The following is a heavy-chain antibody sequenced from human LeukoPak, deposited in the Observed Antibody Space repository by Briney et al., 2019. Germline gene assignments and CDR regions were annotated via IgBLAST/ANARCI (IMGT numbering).Heavy chain of an antibody. V-gene: IGHV4-4*07. D-gene: IGHD2-2*01. Sequence: PSETLSLTCTVSGGFISSYYWSWIRQPAGKGLEWIGRIYTSGSTNYNPSLKSRVTMSVDTSKNQFSLKLSSVTAADTAVYYCARGLGYCSSTSCYRGGYYFDYWGQGTLATVSS. J-gene: IGHJ4*02. CDR3: ARGLGYCSSTSCYRGGYYFDY. CDR1: GGFISSYY. CDR2: IYTSGST.